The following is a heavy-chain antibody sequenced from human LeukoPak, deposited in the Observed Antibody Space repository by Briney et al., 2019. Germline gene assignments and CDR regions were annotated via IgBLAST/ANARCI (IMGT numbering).Heavy chain of an antibody. Sequence: GGSLRLSCSASGFTFSSYNMNWVRQAPGKGLEWVSSISSGTSYIYYADSVKGRFTISRDNAKNSLYLQMNSLRAEDTAVYYCARDRSTIVRSFDYWGQGTLVTVSS. CDR1: GFTFSSYN. CDR2: ISSGTSYI. J-gene: IGHJ4*02. CDR3: ARDRSTIVRSFDY. V-gene: IGHV3-21*01. D-gene: IGHD1-26*01.